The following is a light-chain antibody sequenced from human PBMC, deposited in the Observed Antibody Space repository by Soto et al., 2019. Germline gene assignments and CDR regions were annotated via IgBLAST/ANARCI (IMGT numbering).Light chain of an antibody. CDR2: AAS. CDR3: QQSYSTPLMYT. V-gene: IGKV1-39*01. CDR1: QSISSY. J-gene: IGKJ2*01. Sequence: DIQMTQSPSSLSASVGDRVTITFRASQSISSYLNWYQQKPGKAPKLLIYAASSLQSGVPSRFSGSGSGTDFTLTISSLQPEDFATYYCQQSYSTPLMYTFGQGTKLEIK.